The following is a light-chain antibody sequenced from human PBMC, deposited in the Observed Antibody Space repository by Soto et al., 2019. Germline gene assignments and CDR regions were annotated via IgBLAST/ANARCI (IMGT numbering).Light chain of an antibody. CDR1: QGISSY. J-gene: IGKJ4*01. V-gene: IGKV1-9*01. CDR2: AAS. Sequence: DIQLTQSPSFLSASVGDRVTITCRASQGISSYLAWYQQKPGKAPELLIYAASTLQSGVPSRFSGSGSGTEFTLTISSLQPEDFATYYCQQYDNLPLTFGGGTKVEIK. CDR3: QQYDNLPLT.